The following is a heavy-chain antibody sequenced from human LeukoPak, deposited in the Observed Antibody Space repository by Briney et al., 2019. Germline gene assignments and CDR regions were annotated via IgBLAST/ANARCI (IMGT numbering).Heavy chain of an antibody. V-gene: IGHV3-15*01. J-gene: IGHJ4*02. CDR3: TTGDIHCSSTSCYSGPDY. CDR2: IKSKTDGGTT. CDR1: GFTFSNAW. Sequence: PGGSLRLSCAASGFTFSNAWMSWVRQAPGKGLEWVGRIKSKTDGGTTDYAAPVKGRFTISRDDSKNTLYLQMNSLKTEDTAVYYCTTGDIHCSSTSCYSGPDYWGQGTLVTVSS. D-gene: IGHD2-2*01.